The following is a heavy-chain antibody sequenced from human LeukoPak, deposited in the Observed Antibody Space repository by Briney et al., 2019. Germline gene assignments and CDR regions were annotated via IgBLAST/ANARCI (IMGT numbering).Heavy chain of an antibody. V-gene: IGHV2-5*02. CDR2: IYWDDDK. CDR1: GFSLSTSGVG. Sequence: SGPTLVNPTQTLTLTCTFSGFSLSTSGVGVGWIRQPPGKALEWLALIYWDDDKRYSPSLKSRLTITKDTSKNQVVLTMTNMDPVDTATYYCAHRRSWLLWFGEPWDDAFDIWGQGTMVTVSS. J-gene: IGHJ3*02. CDR3: AHRRSWLLWFGEPWDDAFDI. D-gene: IGHD3-10*01.